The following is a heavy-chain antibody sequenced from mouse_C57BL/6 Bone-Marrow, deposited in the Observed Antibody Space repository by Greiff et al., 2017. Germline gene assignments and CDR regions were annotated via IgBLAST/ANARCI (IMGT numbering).Heavy chain of an antibody. V-gene: IGHV5-12*01. CDR1: GFTFSDYY. CDR2: ISNGGGST. Sequence: EVMLVESGGGLVQPGGSLKLSCAASGFTFSDYYMYWVRQTPEKRLEWVAYISNGGGSTYYPDTVKGRFTISRDNAKNTLYLQMCRLKSEDTSMYYCARQGYSNYPYYYAMDYWGQGTSVTVSS. D-gene: IGHD2-5*01. J-gene: IGHJ4*01. CDR3: ARQGYSNYPYYYAMDY.